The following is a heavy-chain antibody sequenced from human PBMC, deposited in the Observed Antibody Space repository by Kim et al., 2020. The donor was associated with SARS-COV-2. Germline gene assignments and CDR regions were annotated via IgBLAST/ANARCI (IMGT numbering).Heavy chain of an antibody. CDR2: IYYRSKWSS. Sequence: SQTLSLTCAISGDSISSSSATWNWIRQSPSRGLEWLGRIYYRSKWSSDYSISVKSRITINPDTSKNQFSLQLNSVTPEDTAIYYCARQITGVGALDYWGQGTLVTVSS. V-gene: IGHV6-1*01. CDR1: GDSISSSSAT. CDR3: ARQITGVGALDY. D-gene: IGHD1-26*01. J-gene: IGHJ4*02.